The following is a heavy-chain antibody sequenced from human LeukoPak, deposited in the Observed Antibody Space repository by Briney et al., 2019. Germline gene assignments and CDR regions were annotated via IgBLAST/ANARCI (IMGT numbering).Heavy chain of an antibody. CDR1: GGSISSYY. CDR2: IYHSGST. J-gene: IGHJ5*02. V-gene: IGHV4-59*12. Sequence: SETLSLTCTVSGGSISSYYWSWIRQPPGKGLEWIGYIYHSGSTYYNPSLKSRVTISVDRSKNQFSLKLSSVTAADTAVYYCARGSIIVVVPAGLANWFDPWGQGTLVTVSS. CDR3: ARGSIIVVVPAGLANWFDP. D-gene: IGHD2-2*01.